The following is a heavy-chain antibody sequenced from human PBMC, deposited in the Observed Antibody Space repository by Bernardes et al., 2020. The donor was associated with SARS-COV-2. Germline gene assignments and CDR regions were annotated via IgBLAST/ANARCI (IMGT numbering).Heavy chain of an antibody. V-gene: IGHV3-23*01. CDR2: ISGSGDIT. Sequence: GGSLRLSCTASGFTFRSYAMSWFRQSPGKGLEWVSAISGSGDITYYADSVKGRFTISRANSKNTLYLQMNSLGAEDTAVSYVAKDRRCSNGVCYYYGMGVWGHGNTVTFSS. CDR3: AKDRRCSNGVCYYYGMGV. J-gene: IGHJ6*01. CDR1: GFTFRSYA. D-gene: IGHD2-8*01.